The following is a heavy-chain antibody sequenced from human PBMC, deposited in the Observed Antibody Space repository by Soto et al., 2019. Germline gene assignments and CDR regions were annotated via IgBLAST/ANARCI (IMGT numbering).Heavy chain of an antibody. J-gene: IGHJ4*02. CDR1: GASINSGGYY. D-gene: IGHD3-16*02. V-gene: IGHV4-31*03. CDR2: IYFSGNT. Sequence: SETLSLTCTVSGASINSGGYYWSWIRQLPGKGLEWIGYIYFSGNTYYNPSLESRVTISLDTSQNQFSLKLSSVIAADTAVYYYASGNAWGVILAYWGQGTLVTV. CDR3: ASGNAWGVILAY.